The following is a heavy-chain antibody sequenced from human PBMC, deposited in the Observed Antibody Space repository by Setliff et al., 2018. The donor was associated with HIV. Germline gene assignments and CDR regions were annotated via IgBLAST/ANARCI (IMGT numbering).Heavy chain of an antibody. Sequence: SETLSLTCTVSGGSISSGSYYWSWIRQPAGKGLEWIGHIYTSGSTNYNPSLKSRVTISVDTAKNQFSLKLSSVTAADTAVYYCAREPTLYCGGDCYFDYWGQGTLVTVSS. J-gene: IGHJ4*02. V-gene: IGHV4-61*09. D-gene: IGHD2-21*02. CDR3: AREPTLYCGGDCYFDY. CDR2: IYTSGST. CDR1: GGSISSGSYY.